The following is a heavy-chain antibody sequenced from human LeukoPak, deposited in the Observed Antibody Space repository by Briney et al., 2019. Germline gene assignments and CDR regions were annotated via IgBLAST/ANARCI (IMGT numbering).Heavy chain of an antibody. D-gene: IGHD3-16*01. V-gene: IGHV3-66*02. CDR2: IYSGGST. CDR1: GFTVSGNY. J-gene: IGHJ4*02. Sequence: GGSLRLSXAASGFTVSGNYMSWVRQAPGKGLEWVSVIYSGGSTYYADSVKGRFTISRDNSKNTLYLQMNSLRAEDTAVYYCARAVGGSARYFDYWGQGTLVTVSS. CDR3: ARAVGGSARYFDY.